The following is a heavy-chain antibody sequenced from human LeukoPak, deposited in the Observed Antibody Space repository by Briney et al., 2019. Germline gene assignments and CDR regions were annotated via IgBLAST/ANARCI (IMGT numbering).Heavy chain of an antibody. D-gene: IGHD6-13*01. Sequence: GGSLRLSCAASGFTFSSYEMNWVRHAPGKGLEWVSYISSSGSTIYYADSVKGRFTISRDNAKNSLYLQMNSLRAEDTAVYYCASSSWYYFDYWGQGTLVTVSS. CDR1: GFTFSSYE. CDR3: ASSSWYYFDY. V-gene: IGHV3-48*03. J-gene: IGHJ4*02. CDR2: ISSSGSTI.